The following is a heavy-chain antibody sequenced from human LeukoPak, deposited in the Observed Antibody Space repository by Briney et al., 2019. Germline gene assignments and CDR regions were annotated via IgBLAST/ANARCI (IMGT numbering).Heavy chain of an antibody. D-gene: IGHD1-20*01. J-gene: IGHJ3*02. CDR2: IYPGDSDT. V-gene: IGHV5-51*01. CDR1: GYSFTSYW. CDR3: AIPVYNWNDERPDAFDI. Sequence: GESLKISCKGSGYSFTSYWIGWVRQMPGKGLEWMGIIYPGDSDTRYSPSFQGQVTISADKSISTAYLQWSSLKASDTAMYYCAIPVYNWNDERPDAFDIWGPGTMVTVSS.